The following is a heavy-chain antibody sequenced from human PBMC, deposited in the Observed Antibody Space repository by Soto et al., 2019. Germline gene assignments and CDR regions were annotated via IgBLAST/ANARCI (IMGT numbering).Heavy chain of an antibody. CDR1: GFTFKNYD. V-gene: IGHV3-23*01. Sequence: VQLLESGGGLVQPGGSLRLSCVASGFTFKNYDMRWVRQAPGKGLAWVSGISGSGAITYYADSVRGRFTISRDNYKNTLYLQLNSLSAEDTAIYYCAKDRQFRSYYESAGHYNNWGQGTLVTVSS. D-gene: IGHD3-10*01. J-gene: IGHJ4*02. CDR3: AKDRQFRSYYESAGHYNN. CDR2: ISGSGAIT.